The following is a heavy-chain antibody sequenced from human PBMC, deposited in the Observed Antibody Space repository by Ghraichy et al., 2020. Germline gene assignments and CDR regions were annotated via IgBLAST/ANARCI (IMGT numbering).Heavy chain of an antibody. J-gene: IGHJ6*02. CDR1: RAPSSIHS. CDR3: ARVTVVTAIRYYDGMDV. CDR2: IIPIFGTA. D-gene: IGHD2-21*02. V-gene: IGHV1-69*13. Sequence: SVKVSCKVARAPSSIHSIRWMRYAAVQVLKWMGGIIPIFGTANYAQKFQGRVTITADESTSTAYMELSSLRSEDTAVYYCARVTVVTAIRYYDGMDVWGQGTSV.